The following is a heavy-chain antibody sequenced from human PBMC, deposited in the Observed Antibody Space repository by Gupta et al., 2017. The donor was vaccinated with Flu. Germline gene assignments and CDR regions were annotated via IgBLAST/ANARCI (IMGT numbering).Heavy chain of an antibody. D-gene: IGHD3-9*01. J-gene: IGHJ4*02. CDR3: ARDFEGREVYDTTFDY. Sequence: NPNSGGTNYAQKFQGRVTMTRDTSISTAYMELSRLRSDDTAVYYCARDFEGREVYDTTFDYWGQGTLVTVSS. CDR2: NPNSGGT. V-gene: IGHV1-2*02.